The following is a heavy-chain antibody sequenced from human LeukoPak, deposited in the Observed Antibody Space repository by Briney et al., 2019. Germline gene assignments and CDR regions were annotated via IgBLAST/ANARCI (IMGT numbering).Heavy chain of an antibody. D-gene: IGHD6-19*01. CDR1: GFTLSSYS. CDR3: FCGWLDYYYYGMDV. Sequence: GGSLGLSCAASGFTLSSYSMNWVRQAPGKGLEWVSHISSSSSAKYYADSVKGRFTISRDNAKNSLYLQMNSLRAEDTAVYYCFCGWLDYYYYGMDVWGQGTTVTVSS. J-gene: IGHJ6*02. CDR2: ISSSSSAK. V-gene: IGHV3-48*01.